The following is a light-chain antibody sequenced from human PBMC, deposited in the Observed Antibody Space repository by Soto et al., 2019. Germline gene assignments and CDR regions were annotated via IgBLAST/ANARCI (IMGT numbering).Light chain of an antibody. CDR3: QQYIRWPLT. V-gene: IGKV3-15*01. Sequence: MVVTQSPATLSVSPGGRATLSCRASQDVSSNLAWYQQKPGQAPSLLIYGASTRATGTPARFSGSGSGTEFTLTISSLQSEDYAVYFCQQYIRWPLTFGGGTKVDIK. J-gene: IGKJ4*01. CDR2: GAS. CDR1: QDVSSN.